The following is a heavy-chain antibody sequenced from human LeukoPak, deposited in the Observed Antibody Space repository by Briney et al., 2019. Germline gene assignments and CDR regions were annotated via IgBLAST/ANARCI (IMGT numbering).Heavy chain of an antibody. CDR2: IYYSGST. CDR1: GGSISSSSYY. V-gene: IGHV4-39*07. CDR3: AREDSGDYGAFDI. J-gene: IGHJ3*02. Sequence: KASETLSLTCAVSGGSISSSSYYWGWIRQPPGKGLEWIGSIYYSGSTYYNPSLKSRVTISVDTSKNQFSLKLSSVTAADTAVYYCAREDSGDYGAFDIWGQGTMVTVSS. D-gene: IGHD4-17*01.